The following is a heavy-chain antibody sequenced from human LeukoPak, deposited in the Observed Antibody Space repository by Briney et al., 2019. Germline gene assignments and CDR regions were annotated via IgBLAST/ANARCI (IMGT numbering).Heavy chain of an antibody. J-gene: IGHJ5*02. D-gene: IGHD4-11*01. Sequence: ASVKVSCKASGFRFTSFGVSWVRQAPGQGLEWMGWISTYIGVTHYAEKFEDRVTMTIDTSTTTAHMELRSLRYDDTAVYYCARDSDYSGNGNGDWFDPWGQGTVVTVSS. CDR1: GFRFTSFG. V-gene: IGHV1-18*04. CDR3: ARDSDYSGNGNGDWFDP. CDR2: ISTYIGVT.